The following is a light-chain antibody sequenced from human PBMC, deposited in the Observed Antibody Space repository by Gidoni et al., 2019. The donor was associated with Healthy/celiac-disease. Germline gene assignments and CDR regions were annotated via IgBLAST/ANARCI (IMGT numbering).Light chain of an antibody. CDR1: QSVLYSSNNKNY. CDR2: WAS. Sequence: DIVMTQSPDSLPVSLGERATINCKSSQSVLYSSNNKNYLAWYQQKPGQPPKLLIYWASTRESGVPDRFSGSGSGTDFTLTISSLQAEDVAVYYCQQYYSTLSWTFXQXTKVEIK. V-gene: IGKV4-1*01. J-gene: IGKJ1*01. CDR3: QQYYSTLSWT.